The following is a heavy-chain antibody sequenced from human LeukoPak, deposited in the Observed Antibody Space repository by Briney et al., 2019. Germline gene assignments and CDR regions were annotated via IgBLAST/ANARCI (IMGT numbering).Heavy chain of an antibody. D-gene: IGHD4-23*01. V-gene: IGHV4-59*08. CDR3: ARYIRWYNWFDP. J-gene: IGHJ5*02. CDR2: IYYSGST. Sequence: SETLSLTCTVSGGSISSYYWSWIRQPPGKGLEWIGYIYYSGSTNYNPSLKSRVTISVDTSKNQFSLKLSSVTAADTAVYYCARYIRWYNWFDPWGQGTLVTVSS. CDR1: GGSISSYY.